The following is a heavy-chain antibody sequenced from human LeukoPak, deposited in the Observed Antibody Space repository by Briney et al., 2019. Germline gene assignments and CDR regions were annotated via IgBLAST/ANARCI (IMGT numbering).Heavy chain of an antibody. J-gene: IGHJ5*02. V-gene: IGHV1-69*04. CDR1: GGTFSSYA. D-gene: IGHD3-22*01. Sequence: GASVKVSCKASGGTFSSYAISWVRQAPGQGLEWMGRIIPILGIANYAQKFQGRVTITADKSTITAYMELSSLRSEDTAVYYCARDSSGYYYVASWFDPWGQGTLVTVSS. CDR3: ARDSSGYYYVASWFDP. CDR2: IIPILGIA.